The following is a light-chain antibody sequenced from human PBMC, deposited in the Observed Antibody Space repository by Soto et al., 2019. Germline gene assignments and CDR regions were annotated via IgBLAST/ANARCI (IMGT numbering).Light chain of an antibody. Sequence: IVLTQSPVTLSLSPGERATLSCRASQSVSNNYLAWYQQKPGQAPRLLIYGASNRATGIPDRFSGSGSGTDFTLTISRLEPEDFEVYYCQQYGRSGTFGQGTKVDIK. CDR1: QSVSNNY. V-gene: IGKV3-20*01. J-gene: IGKJ1*01. CDR3: QQYGRSGT. CDR2: GAS.